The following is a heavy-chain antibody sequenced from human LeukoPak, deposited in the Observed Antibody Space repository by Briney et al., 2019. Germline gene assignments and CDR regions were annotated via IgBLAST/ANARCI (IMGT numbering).Heavy chain of an antibody. CDR3: ARGAYSSGWAYFDH. D-gene: IGHD6-19*01. Sequence: GGSLRLSCAASRFTFSSYAMHWVRQAPGKGLEWVAVISYDGSNKYYADSVKGRFTISRDNSKNTLYLQMNSLRAEDTAVYYCARGAYSSGWAYFDHWGQGTLVTVSP. CDR2: ISYDGSNK. CDR1: RFTFSSYA. J-gene: IGHJ4*02. V-gene: IGHV3-30-3*01.